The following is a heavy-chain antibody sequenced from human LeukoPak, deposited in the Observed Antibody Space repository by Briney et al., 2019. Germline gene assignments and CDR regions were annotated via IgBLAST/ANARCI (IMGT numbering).Heavy chain of an antibody. D-gene: IGHD4-23*01. CDR3: ARRGDGGRSFDY. CDR1: GLIFKDAW. CDR2: IYGGGST. J-gene: IGHJ4*02. Sequence: PGGSLRLSCAASGLIFKDAWMNWVRQAPGKGLEWVSLIYGGGSTYYADSVKGRFTISRDNSKNTLYLQMNSLRAEDTAVYYCARRGDGGRSFDYWGQGTLVAVSS. V-gene: IGHV3-53*01.